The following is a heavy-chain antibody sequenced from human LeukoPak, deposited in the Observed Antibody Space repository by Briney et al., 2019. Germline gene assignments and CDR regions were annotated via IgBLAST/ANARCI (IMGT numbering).Heavy chain of an antibody. J-gene: IGHJ4*02. CDR3: AGEYCSGGSCRQGFDY. Sequence: ASVKLSCKASGYTFTDYYMHWVRQAPGQGLVWMGWINPNSGDTNHAQNFQGRVTLTRDTSISSAYMELSSLRSDDSAVYYCAGEYCSGGSCRQGFDYWGQGTLVTVSS. V-gene: IGHV1-2*02. CDR1: GYTFTDYY. CDR2: INPNSGDT. D-gene: IGHD2-15*01.